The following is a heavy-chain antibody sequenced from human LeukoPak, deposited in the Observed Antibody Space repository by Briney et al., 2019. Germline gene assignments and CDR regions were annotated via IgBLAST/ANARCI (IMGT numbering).Heavy chain of an antibody. Sequence: PGGSLRLSCGASGFIFSTNWMSWVRQAPGKGPEWVANIKGDGSEKHYVDSVKGRFTISRDNSKNTLYLQMNSLRAEDTAVYYCAKDLTGGYGYGLVDYWGQGTLVTVSS. J-gene: IGHJ4*02. D-gene: IGHD5-18*01. CDR3: AKDLTGGYGYGLVDY. V-gene: IGHV3-7*01. CDR1: GFIFSTNW. CDR2: IKGDGSEK.